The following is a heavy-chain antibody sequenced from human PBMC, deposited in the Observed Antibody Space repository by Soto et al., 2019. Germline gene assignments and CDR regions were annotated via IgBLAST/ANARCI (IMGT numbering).Heavy chain of an antibody. CDR1: GFTFSSYG. D-gene: IGHD6-6*01. CDR2: ISYDGSNK. CDR3: AKVRGLASRPDY. V-gene: IGHV3-30*18. J-gene: IGHJ4*02. Sequence: QVQLVESGGGVVQPGRSLRLSCAASGFTFSSYGMHWVRQAPGKGLEWVAVISYDGSNKYYADSVKGRFTISRDNSKNTLYLQMNSLRAEDTAVYYCAKVRGLASRPDYWGQGTLVTVSS.